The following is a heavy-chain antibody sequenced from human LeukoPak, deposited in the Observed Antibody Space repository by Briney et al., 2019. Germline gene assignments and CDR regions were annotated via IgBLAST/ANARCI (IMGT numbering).Heavy chain of an antibody. J-gene: IGHJ6*02. V-gene: IGHV3-23*01. D-gene: IGHD1/OR15-1a*01. CDR2: ISGGGGHI. Sequence: QPGGSLRLSCAASGFTFSSYAMSWVRQAPGKGLEWVSGISGGGGHIYYADSVKGRVTISRDNSKNTLVLAMHNLTADDTAVYFCAKGTWNTANHLPMDVWGQGTTVTVSS. CDR3: AKGTWNTANHLPMDV. CDR1: GFTFSSYA.